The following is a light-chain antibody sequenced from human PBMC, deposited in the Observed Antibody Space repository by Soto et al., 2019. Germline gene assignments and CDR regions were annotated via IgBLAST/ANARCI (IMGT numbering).Light chain of an antibody. Sequence: QTVVTQEPSFSVSPGGTVTLTCALSSGSVPTTHYPSWYQQTPGQVPRTLIYTTNIRSSGVPDRFSGSILGDKAALTITGAQAEDDADYYGLLFMGNGISVFGGGTKVTVL. CDR1: SGSVPTTHY. J-gene: IGLJ3*02. CDR2: TTN. CDR3: LLFMGNGISV. V-gene: IGLV8-61*01.